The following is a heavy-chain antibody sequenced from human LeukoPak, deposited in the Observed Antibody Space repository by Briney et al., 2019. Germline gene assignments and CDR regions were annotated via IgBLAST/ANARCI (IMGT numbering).Heavy chain of an antibody. J-gene: IGHJ4*02. V-gene: IGHV3-23*01. CDR1: GFTFSNYA. Sequence: PGASLRLSCAASGFTFSNYAMSWVRQAPGKGLEWVSAIVGSGGGTYYADSVKGRFSISRDNSKNTLFLQMNSLGVEDTALYYCSKWGDYDVLTGYYDSDFWGQGTLVTVSS. CDR3: SKWGDYDVLTGYYDSDF. D-gene: IGHD3-9*01. CDR2: IVGSGGGT.